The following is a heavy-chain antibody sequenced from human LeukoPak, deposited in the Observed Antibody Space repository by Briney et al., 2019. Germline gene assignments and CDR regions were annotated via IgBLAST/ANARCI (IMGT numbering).Heavy chain of an antibody. CDR3: AKASVEMATITDFDY. J-gene: IGHJ4*02. D-gene: IGHD5-24*01. V-gene: IGHV3-9*01. CDR1: GFTFDDYA. CDR2: IGWNSGSI. Sequence: PGRSLRLSCAASGFTFDDYAMHWVRQAPGKGLEWVSGIGWNSGSIGYADSVKGRFTISRDNAKNSLYLQMNSLRAEDTALYYCAKASVEMATITDFDYWGQGTLVTVSS.